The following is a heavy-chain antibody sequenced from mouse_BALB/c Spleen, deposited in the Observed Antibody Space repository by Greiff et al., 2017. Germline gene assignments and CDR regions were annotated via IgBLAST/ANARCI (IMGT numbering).Heavy chain of an antibody. J-gene: IGHJ4*01. CDR1: GYSFTDYN. Sequence: EVQLQESGPELVKPGASVKVSCKASGYSFTDYNMYWVKQSHGKSLEWIGYIDPFNGGTSYNQKFKGKATLTVDKSSSTAYMHHSSLTSEDSAVYYCARGNYYGSSYAMDNWGQGTSVTVSS. D-gene: IGHD1-1*01. V-gene: IGHV1S135*01. CDR3: ARGNYYGSSYAMDN. CDR2: IDPFNGGT.